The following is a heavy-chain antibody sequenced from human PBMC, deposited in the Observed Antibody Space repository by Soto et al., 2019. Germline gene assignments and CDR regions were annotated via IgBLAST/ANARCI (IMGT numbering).Heavy chain of an antibody. D-gene: IGHD5-18*01. Sequence: QVQLQESGPGLVKPSQTLSLTCTVSGGSISSGDYYWSWIRQPPGKGLEWIGYIYYSGSTYYNPSLKSRVTISVDTSKNQFSLKLSSVTAADTAVYYCARGLGDTAMVNGLDPWGQGTLVTVSS. J-gene: IGHJ5*02. V-gene: IGHV4-30-4*01. CDR2: IYYSGST. CDR1: GGSISSGDYY. CDR3: ARGLGDTAMVNGLDP.